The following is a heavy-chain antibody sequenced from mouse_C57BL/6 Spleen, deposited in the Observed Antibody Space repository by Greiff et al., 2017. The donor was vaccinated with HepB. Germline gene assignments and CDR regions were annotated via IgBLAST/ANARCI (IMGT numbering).Heavy chain of an antibody. V-gene: IGHV1-52*01. J-gene: IGHJ2*01. Sequence: QVQLQQPGAELVRPGSSVKLSCKASGYTFTSYWMHWVKQRPIQGLEWIGNIDPSDSETHYNQKFKDKATLTVDKSSSTAYMQLSSLTSEDSAVYDCARGYYDYDDVLFDYWGQGTTLTVSS. CDR1: GYTFTSYW. CDR3: ARGYYDYDDVLFDY. D-gene: IGHD2-4*01. CDR2: IDPSDSET.